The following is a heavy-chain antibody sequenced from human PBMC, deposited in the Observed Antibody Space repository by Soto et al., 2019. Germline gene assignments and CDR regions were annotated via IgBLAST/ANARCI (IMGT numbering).Heavy chain of an antibody. CDR1: GGPIKTGDYY. V-gene: IGHV4-30-4*01. CDR3: ARAGFSYGHLLF. D-gene: IGHD3-10*01. Sequence: QVQLKESGPGLVKPSETLSLTCNVSGGPIKTGDYYWNWIRQPPGKGLEWIGYVFYSGATNYSPSLKSRAAIPMDTSKNHFSLSLTSVTAADTAVYYCARAGFSYGHLLFWGQGIRVTVST. CDR2: VFYSGAT. J-gene: IGHJ4*02.